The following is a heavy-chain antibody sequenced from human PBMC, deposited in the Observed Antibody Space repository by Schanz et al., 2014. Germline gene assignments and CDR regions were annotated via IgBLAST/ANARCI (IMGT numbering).Heavy chain of an antibody. Sequence: QLQLQESGPGLVKPSETLSLTCTVSGASISGSSDYWGWIRQSPGKGLEWIGNIYYTGTTYYNPSLKSRFSIPVDPSKNQFSLKLPSVTAADTAVFYCARRDNYLSAFDIWGQGTMVTVSS. D-gene: IGHD4-4*01. CDR1: GASISGSSDY. J-gene: IGHJ3*02. CDR2: IYYTGTT. V-gene: IGHV4-39*01. CDR3: ARRDNYLSAFDI.